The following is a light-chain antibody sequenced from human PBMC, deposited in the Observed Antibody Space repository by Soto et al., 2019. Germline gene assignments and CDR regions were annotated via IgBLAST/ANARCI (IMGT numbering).Light chain of an antibody. CDR1: QSVSSN. V-gene: IGKV3-15*01. J-gene: IGKJ4*01. CDR2: GAS. CDR3: QQYNKLPLT. Sequence: EIVMTQSPATLSGSPGERATLSCRASQSVSSNLAWYQHKPGQAPRLLIYGASTRATGIPARFSGSGSGTEFTLTISSLQSEDFAVYYCQQYNKLPLTFGGGTKVEIK.